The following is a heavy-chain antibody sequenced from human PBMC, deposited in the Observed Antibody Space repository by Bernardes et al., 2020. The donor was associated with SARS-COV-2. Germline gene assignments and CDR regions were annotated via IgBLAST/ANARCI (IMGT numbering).Heavy chain of an antibody. Sequence: GGSLRLSCTASGFTFGDYAMSWFRRTPGKGLEWVGFIRSKAYGGTTEYAASVKGRFTISRDDSKSIAHLQMNSLKTEDTAVYYCTRLRYYESSGSYYGMDVWGQGTTVTVSS. D-gene: IGHD3-22*01. J-gene: IGHJ6*02. CDR3: TRLRYYESSGSYYGMDV. CDR1: GFTFGDYA. V-gene: IGHV3-49*03. CDR2: IRSKAYGGTT.